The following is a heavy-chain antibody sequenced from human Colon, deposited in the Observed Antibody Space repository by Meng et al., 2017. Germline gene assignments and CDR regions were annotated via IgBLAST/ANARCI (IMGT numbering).Heavy chain of an antibody. CDR2: INSNNGHT. Sequence: ASVKVSCKASGYRFLSYGVTWVRQAPGQGLEWMGWINSNNGHTGYAPNLQDRVTLTTDTSTDTAYMELRSLRSDDTAVYYCARGSSSSDYWGQGTRVTVSS. CDR3: ARGSSSSDY. V-gene: IGHV1-18*04. CDR1: GYRFLSYG. J-gene: IGHJ4*02. D-gene: IGHD6-6*01.